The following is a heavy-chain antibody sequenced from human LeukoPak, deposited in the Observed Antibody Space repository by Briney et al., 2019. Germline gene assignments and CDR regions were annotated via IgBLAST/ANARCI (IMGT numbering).Heavy chain of an antibody. D-gene: IGHD1-26*01. CDR2: VYYSGNT. CDR3: ARDRRGAVYGMDV. Sequence: SETLSLTCTVSGDSISSYYWSWIRQPPGKGLEWIGYVYYSGNTNYNPSLKSRVNISVDTSKNQFSLKLTSVTAADTAVYYCARDRRGAVYGMDVWGQGTTVIVSS. V-gene: IGHV4-59*12. CDR1: GDSISSYY. J-gene: IGHJ6*02.